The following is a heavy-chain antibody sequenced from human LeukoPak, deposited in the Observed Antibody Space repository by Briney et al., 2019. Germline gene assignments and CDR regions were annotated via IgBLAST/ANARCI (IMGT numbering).Heavy chain of an antibody. J-gene: IGHJ4*02. V-gene: IGHV3-23*01. Sequence: GGSLRLSCAASGFTFSSYAMSWVRQAPGKGLEWVSAISGSGGSTYYADSVKGRFTISRDNSKNTLYLQMNSLRAEDKAVYYCAKDQSQWLAFDYWGQGTLVTVSS. D-gene: IGHD6-19*01. CDR3: AKDQSQWLAFDY. CDR1: GFTFSSYA. CDR2: ISGSGGST.